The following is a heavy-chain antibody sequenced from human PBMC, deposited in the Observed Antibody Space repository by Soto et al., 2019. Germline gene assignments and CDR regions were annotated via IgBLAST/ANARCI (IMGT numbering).Heavy chain of an antibody. CDR1: GGSISSYY. J-gene: IGHJ6*02. D-gene: IGHD3-10*01. CDR3: ARDTRVEEADRYYGMDL. CDR2: IYTSGST. Sequence: SETLSLTCTVSGGSISSYYWSWIRQPAGKGLEWIGRIYTSGSTNYNPSLKSRVTMSVDTSKNQFSLKLSSVTAADTAVYSCARDTRVEEADRYYGMDLWGQGTTVTVSS. V-gene: IGHV4-4*07.